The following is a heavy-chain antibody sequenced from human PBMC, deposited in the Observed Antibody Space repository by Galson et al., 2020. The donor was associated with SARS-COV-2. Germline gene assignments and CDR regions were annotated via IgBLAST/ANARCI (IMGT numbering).Heavy chain of an antibody. CDR3: ARGRSSIAVAGTVFDY. V-gene: IGHV3-13*01. J-gene: IGHJ4*02. CDR1: GFTFSSYD. Sequence: GESLKISCAASGFTFSSYDMHWVRQATGKGLEWVSAIGTAGDTYYPGSVKGRFTISRENAKNSLYLQMNSLRAGDTAVYYCARGRSSIAVAGTVFDYWGQGTLVTVSS. CDR2: IGTAGDT. D-gene: IGHD6-19*01.